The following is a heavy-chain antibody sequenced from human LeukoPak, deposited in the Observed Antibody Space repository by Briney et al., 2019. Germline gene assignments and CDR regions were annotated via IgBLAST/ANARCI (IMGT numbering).Heavy chain of an antibody. CDR3: ARDRGLRYDDAFDI. V-gene: IGHV3-20*03. CDR2: IDWNGGTR. J-gene: IGHJ3*02. D-gene: IGHD3-16*01. Sequence: GGALRLSFAATGFSFDDYAMNWVRQARGKGLEGVAGIDWNGGTRGYADTVKGRLTISRDNLKNCLYLQMNSLKAEDTALYCCARDRGLRYDDAFDIWGQGTMVTVSS. CDR1: GFSFDDYA.